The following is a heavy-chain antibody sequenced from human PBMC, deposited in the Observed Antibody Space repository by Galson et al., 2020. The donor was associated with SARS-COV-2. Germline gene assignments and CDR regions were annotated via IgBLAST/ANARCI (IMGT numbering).Heavy chain of an antibody. D-gene: IGHD3-22*01. J-gene: IGHJ4*02. CDR1: GFTFSSYW. CDR2: IKQDGSEK. Sequence: GGSLRLSCAASGFTFSSYWMSWVRQAPGKGLEWVANIKQDGSEKYYVDSVNGRFTISRDNAKNSLYLQMNSLRAEDTAVYYCARDTSRVVHFTMIVVAAPDYWGQGTLVTVSS. V-gene: IGHV3-7*04. CDR3: ARDTSRVVHFTMIVVAAPDY.